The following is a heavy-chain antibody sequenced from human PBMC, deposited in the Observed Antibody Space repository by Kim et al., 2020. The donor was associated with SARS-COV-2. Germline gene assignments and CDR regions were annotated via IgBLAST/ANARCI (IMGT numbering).Heavy chain of an antibody. J-gene: IGHJ4*02. V-gene: IGHV4-34*01. CDR2: TT. Sequence: TTNYTPSLKSRVTMSVDPSKTQFPLKLSSVTAADAAVYYCARGRYNFDDWGQGTLVTVSS. CDR3: ARGRYNFDD. D-gene: IGHD1-1*01.